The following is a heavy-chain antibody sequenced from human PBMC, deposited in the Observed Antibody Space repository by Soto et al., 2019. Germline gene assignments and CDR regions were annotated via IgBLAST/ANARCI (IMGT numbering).Heavy chain of an antibody. Sequence: QLQLQESGSGLVKPSQTLSLTCAVSGGSISSGGYSWSWIRQPPGKGLEWIGYIYHSGSTYYNPSLTSRVIISVDRSKNQFSLKLSSVTDADTAVYYCASGGESGYDYWCQGTLVTVSS. D-gene: IGHD5-12*01. J-gene: IGHJ4*02. CDR1: GGSISSGGYS. CDR3: ASGGESGYDY. V-gene: IGHV4-30-2*01. CDR2: IYHSGST.